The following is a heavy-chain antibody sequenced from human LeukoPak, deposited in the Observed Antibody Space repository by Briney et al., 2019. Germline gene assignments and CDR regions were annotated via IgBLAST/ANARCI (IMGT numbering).Heavy chain of an antibody. V-gene: IGHV3-23*01. CDR3: AKVEGYSRSWSDY. Sequence: HPGGSLRLSCGASGFTFSSYAMSWVRQAPGKGLEWVSAISGSGGSTYYADSVKGRFTISRDNSKNTLYLQMNSLRAEDTAVYYCAKVEGYSRSWSDYWGQGTLVTVSS. D-gene: IGHD6-13*01. J-gene: IGHJ4*02. CDR2: ISGSGGST. CDR1: GFTFSSYA.